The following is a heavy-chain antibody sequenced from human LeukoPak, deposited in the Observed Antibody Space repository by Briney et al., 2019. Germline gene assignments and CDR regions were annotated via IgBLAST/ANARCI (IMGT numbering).Heavy chain of an antibody. CDR1: GFTFSSYW. J-gene: IGHJ6*03. CDR2: IKQDGSEK. D-gene: IGHD1-1*01. CDR3: AXXTTSHKYYYYYMDV. Sequence: GGSLRLSCAASGFTFSSYWMSWVRQAPGKGLEWVANIKQDGSEKYYVDSVKGRFTISRDNAKNSLYLQMNSLRAEDTPVYYXAXXTTSHKYYYYYMDVWGKGTTVTVSS. V-gene: IGHV3-7*03.